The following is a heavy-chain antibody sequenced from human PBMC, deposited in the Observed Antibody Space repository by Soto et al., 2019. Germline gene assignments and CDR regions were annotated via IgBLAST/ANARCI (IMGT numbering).Heavy chain of an antibody. CDR2: VIPILGMA. CDR1: RGTFRSYS. D-gene: IGHD2-2*01. V-gene: IGHV1-69*04. J-gene: IGHJ5*02. CDR3: ARGGVEVVQGVVDRHNGFAP. Sequence: SVKVSCKASRGTFRSYSFSWVRQAPGQGLEWMGRVIPILGMANYAQKFQGRVTITADKSTSTVYMELSSLRSEDTAVYYCARGGVEVVQGVVDRHNGFAPWGQGTLVPVSS.